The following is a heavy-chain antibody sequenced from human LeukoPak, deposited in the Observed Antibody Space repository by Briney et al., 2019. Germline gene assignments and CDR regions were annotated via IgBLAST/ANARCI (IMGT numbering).Heavy chain of an antibody. CDR2: ISYDGSNK. V-gene: IGHV3-30-3*01. D-gene: IGHD3-22*01. Sequence: PGRSLRLSCAASGFTFSSYAMHWVRQAPGKGLEWVAVISYDGSNKYYADSVKGRFTISRDNSKNTPYLQMNSLRAEDTALYYCARGNYDSSGYYYSAFDYWGQGTLVTVSS. J-gene: IGHJ4*02. CDR3: ARGNYDSSGYYYSAFDY. CDR1: GFTFSSYA.